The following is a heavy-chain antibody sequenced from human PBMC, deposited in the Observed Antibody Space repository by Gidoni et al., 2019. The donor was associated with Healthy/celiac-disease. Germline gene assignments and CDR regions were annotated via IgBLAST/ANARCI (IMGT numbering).Heavy chain of an antibody. Sequence: EVQLVESGGGLVQPGGSLRLSCAASVFTFSSYEMNWVRQAPGKGLEWVSYISSSGSTIYYADSVKGRFTISRDNAKNSLYLQMNSLRAEDTAVYYCSSGYTNQFDYWGQGTLVTVSS. CDR1: VFTFSSYE. CDR3: SSGYTNQFDY. J-gene: IGHJ4*02. V-gene: IGHV3-48*03. D-gene: IGHD3-16*02. CDR2: ISSSGSTI.